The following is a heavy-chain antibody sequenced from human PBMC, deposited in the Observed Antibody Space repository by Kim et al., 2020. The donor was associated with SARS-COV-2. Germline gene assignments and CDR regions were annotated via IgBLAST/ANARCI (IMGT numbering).Heavy chain of an antibody. V-gene: IGHV3-21*06. Sequence: GGSLRLSFAASGFTFSAYGMTWVRQAPGKGLEWLSSISSSSRHIKYADSVKGRFIISRDNAKNSLFLQMNSLTAEDTAVSYCARPAYASSRPFFYF. CDR1: GFTFSAYG. D-gene: IGHD3-22*01. J-gene: IGHJ1*01. CDR2: ISSSSRHI. CDR3: ARPAYASSRPFFYF.